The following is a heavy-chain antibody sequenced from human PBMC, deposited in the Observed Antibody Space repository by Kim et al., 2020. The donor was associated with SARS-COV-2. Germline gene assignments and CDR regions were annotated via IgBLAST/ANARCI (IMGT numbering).Heavy chain of an antibody. D-gene: IGHD2-2*01. J-gene: IGHJ3*02. Sequence: GGSLRLSCAASGFTFSNAWMSWVRQAPGKGLEWVGRIKSKTDGGTTDYAAPVKGRFTISRDDSKNTLYLQMNSLKTEDTAVYYCTTGRGVDLYCSSTSCWNAFDIWGQGTMVTVSS. V-gene: IGHV3-15*01. CDR2: IKSKTDGGTT. CDR1: GFTFSNAW. CDR3: TTGRGVDLYCSSTSCWNAFDI.